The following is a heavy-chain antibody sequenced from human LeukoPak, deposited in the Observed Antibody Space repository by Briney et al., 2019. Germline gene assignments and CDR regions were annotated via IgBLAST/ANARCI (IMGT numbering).Heavy chain of an antibody. CDR3: ARSETGFDY. V-gene: IGHV4-59*08. Sequence: PSETLSLTCTVSGGSISSYYWSWIRQPPGKGLEWIGYIYYSGSTNYNPSLKSRVTISVDTSKNQFSLKLSSVTAADTAVYYCARSETGFDYWGRGTLVTVSS. CDR2: IYYSGST. J-gene: IGHJ4*02. CDR1: GGSISSYY.